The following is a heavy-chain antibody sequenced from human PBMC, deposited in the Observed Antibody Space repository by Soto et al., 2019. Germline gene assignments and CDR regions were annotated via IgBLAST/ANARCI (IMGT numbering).Heavy chain of an antibody. CDR3: AAAYDY. CDR1: GGSISGYY. V-gene: IGHV4-59*01. CDR2: IYYSGTT. D-gene: IGHD2-15*01. J-gene: IGHJ4*02. Sequence: SETLSLTCTVSGGSISGYYWSWIRQPPGKGLEWIGYIYYSGTTNYNPSLQSRVTLSVDTSKNQFSLKLTSVTAADTAVYYCAAAYDYWGQGTLVTVSS.